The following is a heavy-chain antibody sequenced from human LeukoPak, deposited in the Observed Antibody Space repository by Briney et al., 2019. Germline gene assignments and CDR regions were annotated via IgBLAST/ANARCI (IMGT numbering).Heavy chain of an antibody. CDR3: AREGLAFDY. Sequence: PGGSLRLSCAASGFTFSRYWMHWVRQAPGKGPVWVSRIRSDGSSTDYADSVKGRFTISRDNAKNTLYLQMNSLRAEDTAVYYCAREGLAFDYWGQGTLVTVSS. V-gene: IGHV3-74*01. CDR1: GFTFSRYW. CDR2: IRSDGSST. J-gene: IGHJ4*02.